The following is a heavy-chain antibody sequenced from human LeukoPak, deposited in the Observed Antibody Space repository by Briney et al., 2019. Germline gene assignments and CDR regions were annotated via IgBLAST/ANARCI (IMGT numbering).Heavy chain of an antibody. CDR1: GFAFGSYA. J-gene: IGHJ5*02. CDR2: ISGSGGST. V-gene: IGHV3-23*01. Sequence: GGSLRLSCAASGFAFGSYAMSWVRQAPGKGLEWVSAISGSGGSTYYADSVKGRFTISRDNSKNTLYLQMNSLRAEDTAVYYCAKDRGYGSGSYYKSWFDPWGQGTLVTVSS. CDR3: AKDRGYGSGSYYKSWFDP. D-gene: IGHD3-10*01.